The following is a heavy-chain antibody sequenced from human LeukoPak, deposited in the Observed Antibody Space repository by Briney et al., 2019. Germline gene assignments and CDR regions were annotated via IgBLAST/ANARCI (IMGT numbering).Heavy chain of an antibody. D-gene: IGHD3-3*01. CDR1: GGSISTNSYY. J-gene: IGHJ4*02. Sequence: SETLSLTCTVSGGSISTNSYYWGWHRQPPGKGLEWIGNIYYSGSTYYNPSLNIRVPISVHTSKNRFSLNLPSVTATDTAVYYCARHATTYDFWSGPPDYWGQGTLVTVSS. V-gene: IGHV4-39*01. CDR3: ARHATTYDFWSGPPDY. CDR2: IYYSGST.